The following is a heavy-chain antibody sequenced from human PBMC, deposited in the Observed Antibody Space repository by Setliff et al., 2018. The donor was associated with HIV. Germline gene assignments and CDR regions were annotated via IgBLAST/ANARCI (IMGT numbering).Heavy chain of an antibody. CDR3: ARDLAGTPYYYYGMDV. Sequence: GGSLRLSCVALRFSLFRDYGMHWVRQAPGKGLEWVAFISYGGSNKYYADSVKGRFTISRDKSKNTLYLQMNSLRVEDTAVYYCARDLAGTPYYYYGMDVWGQGTTVTVSS. CDR2: ISYGGSNK. V-gene: IGHV3-30*19. J-gene: IGHJ6*02. CDR1: RFSLFRDYG. D-gene: IGHD3-10*01.